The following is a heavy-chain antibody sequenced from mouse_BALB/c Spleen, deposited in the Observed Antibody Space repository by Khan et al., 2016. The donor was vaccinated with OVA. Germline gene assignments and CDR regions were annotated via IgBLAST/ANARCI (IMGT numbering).Heavy chain of an antibody. V-gene: IGHV3-1*02. CDR3: ARAARIKY. J-gene: IGHJ2*01. CDR1: GYSINSGYG. D-gene: IGHD1-2*01. CDR2: ISYSGST. Sequence: EVKLEESGPGLVKPSQSLSLTCTATGYSINSGYGWYWIRQFPGNKLEWMGYISYSGSTNYNPSLKSRISITRDTSKNQCVLQLKAVTTEDTATNYWARAARIKYWGQGTTRTVSS.